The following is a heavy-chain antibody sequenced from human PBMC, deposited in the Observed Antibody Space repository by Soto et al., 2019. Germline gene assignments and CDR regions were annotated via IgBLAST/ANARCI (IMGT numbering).Heavy chain of an antibody. D-gene: IGHD2-2*01. Sequence: QVQLVQSGAEVKKPGSSVKVSCKASGGTFSSYAISWVRQAPGQGLEWMGGIIPIFGTAYYAQKFQGRVTITADESTSTAYMELSSLRSEDTAVYYCARGGIVVVPAAVDYGMDVWGQGTTVTVSS. CDR3: ARGGIVVVPAAVDYGMDV. V-gene: IGHV1-69*01. J-gene: IGHJ6*02. CDR2: IIPIFGTA. CDR1: GGTFSSYA.